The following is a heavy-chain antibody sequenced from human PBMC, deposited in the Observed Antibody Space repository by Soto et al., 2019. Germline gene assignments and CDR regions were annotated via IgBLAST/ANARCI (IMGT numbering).Heavy chain of an antibody. Sequence: ETLSLTCTVSGDSITSSTYYWGWIRQPPGKGLEWIGSIYYSGSTYYNPSLNSRVTISVDTSRIHFSLKLISVTAADTAVYYCARQSYDSSDYFDYWGQGTLVTVSS. CDR2: IYYSGST. V-gene: IGHV4-39*01. CDR1: GDSITSSTYY. J-gene: IGHJ4*02. CDR3: ARQSYDSSDYFDY. D-gene: IGHD3-22*01.